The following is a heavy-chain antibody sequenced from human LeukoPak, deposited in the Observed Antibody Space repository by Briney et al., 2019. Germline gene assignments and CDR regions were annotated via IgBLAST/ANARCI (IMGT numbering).Heavy chain of an antibody. CDR3: VKEYHSRGFGAYFDY. J-gene: IGHJ4*02. Sequence: PGESLRLSCAASGFTFSSYAMSWVRQAPGKGLEWVAVISSDGSIKVYADSVKGRFTLSRDNSINTVDLQMNSLRAEDTAVYYCVKEYHSRGFGAYFDYWGQGTLVTVSS. CDR2: ISSDGSIK. CDR1: GFTFSSYA. V-gene: IGHV3-30*18. D-gene: IGHD3-3*01.